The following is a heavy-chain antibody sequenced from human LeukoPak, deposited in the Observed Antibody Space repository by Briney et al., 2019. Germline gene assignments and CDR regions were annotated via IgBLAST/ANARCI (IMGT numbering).Heavy chain of an antibody. D-gene: IGHD3-3*01. CDR3: ARRYDFWSGYPTAFDY. Sequence: GASVKVSCKASGYTFTGYFLYGVRQAPGQGLEWMGFINPNTGGTSYAQKFQGRVTMTRDTSISTAYMELSGLRSDDTAVYYCARRYDFWSGYPTAFDYWGQGTLVTVSS. J-gene: IGHJ4*02. V-gene: IGHV1-2*02. CDR1: GYTFTGYF. CDR2: INPNTGGT.